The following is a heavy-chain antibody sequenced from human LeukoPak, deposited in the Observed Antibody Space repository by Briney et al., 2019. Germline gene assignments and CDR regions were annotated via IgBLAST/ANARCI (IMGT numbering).Heavy chain of an antibody. CDR2: IKEDGSEK. Sequence: GGSLRISCAASGFTFNKYWMSWVRQAPGKRLEWVANIKEDGSEKYYLDSVKGRFTVSRDNAKNSLYLQMNSLRAEDTAVYYCAGGYCSSTDCYAFDQWGQGTLVTVSS. V-gene: IGHV3-7*01. CDR1: GFTFNKYW. CDR3: AGGYCSSTDCYAFDQ. J-gene: IGHJ4*02. D-gene: IGHD2-2*01.